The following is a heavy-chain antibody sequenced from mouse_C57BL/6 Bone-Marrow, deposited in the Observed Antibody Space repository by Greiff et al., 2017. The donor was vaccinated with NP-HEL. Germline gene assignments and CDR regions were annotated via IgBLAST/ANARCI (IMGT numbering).Heavy chain of an antibody. CDR3: TTPGLTGTDY. V-gene: IGHV14-4*01. CDR2: IDPENGDT. D-gene: IGHD4-1*01. CDR1: GFTIKDDY. J-gene: IGHJ2*01. Sequence: VQLQQSGAELVRPGASVKLSCTASGFTIKDDYMHWVKQRPEQGLEWIGWIDPENGDTEYASKFQGKATITADTSSNTAYLQLSSLTSEDTAVYYCTTPGLTGTDYWGQGTTLTVSS.